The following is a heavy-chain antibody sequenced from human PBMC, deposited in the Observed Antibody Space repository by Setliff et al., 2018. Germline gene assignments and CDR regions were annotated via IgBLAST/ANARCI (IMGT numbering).Heavy chain of an antibody. CDR3: ARDVVSGWYRRNNYFGMDV. V-gene: IGHV3-11*04. Sequence: KTSETLSLTCAVYGGSFSDYYMSWIRQAPGKGLEWVSYISSSGTDMYYVDSVKGRFTISRDNAKNSLYLQMNSLRVEDTAVYYCARDVVSGWYRRNNYFGMDVWGQGTTVTVSS. CDR2: ISSSGTDM. D-gene: IGHD6-19*01. J-gene: IGHJ6*02. CDR1: GGSFSDYY.